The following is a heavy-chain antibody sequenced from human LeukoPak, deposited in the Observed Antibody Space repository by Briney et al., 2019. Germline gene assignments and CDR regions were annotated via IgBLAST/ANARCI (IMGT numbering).Heavy chain of an antibody. CDR1: GFTFSSYS. D-gene: IGHD3-3*01. Sequence: GGSLRLSCAASGFTFSSYSMNWVRQAPGKGLEWVSYISSSSSTIHYADSVKGRFTISRDNAKNSLYLQMNSLRAEDTAVYYCAREPTLRFLEWFGMDVWGQGTTVTVSS. CDR3: AREPTLRFLEWFGMDV. V-gene: IGHV3-48*01. CDR2: ISSSSSTI. J-gene: IGHJ6*02.